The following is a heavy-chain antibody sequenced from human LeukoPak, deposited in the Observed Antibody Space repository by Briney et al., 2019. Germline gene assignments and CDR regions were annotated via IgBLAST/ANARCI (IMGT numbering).Heavy chain of an antibody. Sequence: GGSLRLSCAASGFTFSNYWVYWVCPAPGGGLVWVSRINSNARSTSYAGSVKRQYTITRDNAKNTLYLQMNSLRAEDTAVYYCARGADTGYSSDSWGQGTLVTVSS. D-gene: IGHD6-19*01. CDR3: ARGADTGYSSDS. CDR1: GFTFSNYW. V-gene: IGHV3-74*01. CDR2: INSNARST. J-gene: IGHJ5*02.